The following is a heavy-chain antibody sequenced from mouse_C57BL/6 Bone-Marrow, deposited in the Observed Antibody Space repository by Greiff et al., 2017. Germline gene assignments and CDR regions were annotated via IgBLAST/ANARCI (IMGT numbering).Heavy chain of an antibody. Sequence: DVKLVESGGGLVQPKGSLKLSCAASGFSFNTYAMNWVRQAPGKGLEWVARIRSKSNNYATYYADSVKDRFTISRDDSESMLYLQMNNLKTEDTAMYYCVRRGGGTAYWGQGTLVTVSA. CDR1: GFSFNTYA. D-gene: IGHD4-1*01. CDR3: VRRGGGTAY. V-gene: IGHV10-1*01. J-gene: IGHJ3*01. CDR2: IRSKSNNYAT.